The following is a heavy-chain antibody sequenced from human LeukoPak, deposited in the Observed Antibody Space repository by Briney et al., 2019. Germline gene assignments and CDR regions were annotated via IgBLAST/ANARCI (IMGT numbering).Heavy chain of an antibody. V-gene: IGHV1-69*13. CDR2: IIPIFGTA. J-gene: IGHJ6*02. CDR3: ARGGLDSSGYYDGMDV. Sequence: VASVKVSCKASGYTFTGYYMHWVRQAPGQGLEWMGGIIPIFGTANYAQKFQGRVTITADESTSTAYMELSSLRSEDTAVYYCARGGLDSSGYYDGMDVWGQGTTVTVSS. D-gene: IGHD3-22*01. CDR1: GYTFTGYY.